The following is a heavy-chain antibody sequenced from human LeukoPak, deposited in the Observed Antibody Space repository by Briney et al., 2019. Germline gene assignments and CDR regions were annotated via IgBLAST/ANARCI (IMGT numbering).Heavy chain of an antibody. J-gene: IGHJ4*02. CDR1: GFTFSSYS. V-gene: IGHV3-23*01. Sequence: GGSLRLSCAASGFTFSSYSMSWVRQAPGKGLEWVSVISGSGGSTYYADSVKGRFTISRDNSKNTLYLQMNSLRAEDTAVYYCAKGDFWSGYSFDYWGQGALVTVSS. CDR3: AKGDFWSGYSFDY. CDR2: ISGSGGST. D-gene: IGHD3-3*01.